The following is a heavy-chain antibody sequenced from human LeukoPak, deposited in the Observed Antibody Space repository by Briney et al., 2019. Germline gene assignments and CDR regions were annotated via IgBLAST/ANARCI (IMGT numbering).Heavy chain of an antibody. Sequence: GGSLRLSCAASGFTFSSYAMSWVRQAPGKGLEWVSAISGSGGSTYYADSVKGRFTISRDNSKNTLYLQMNSLRAEDTAVYYCARIAARPWYYYMDVWGKGTTVTVSS. CDR3: ARIAARPWYYYMDV. J-gene: IGHJ6*03. V-gene: IGHV3-23*01. D-gene: IGHD6-6*01. CDR1: GFTFSSYA. CDR2: ISGSGGST.